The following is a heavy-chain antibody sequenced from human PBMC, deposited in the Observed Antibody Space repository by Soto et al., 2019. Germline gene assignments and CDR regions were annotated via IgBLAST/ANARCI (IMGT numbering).Heavy chain of an antibody. CDR3: ATHQGYYGSGSYCFDY. J-gene: IGHJ4*02. D-gene: IGHD3-10*01. CDR1: GGSISRSSYY. CDR2: IYYSGST. V-gene: IGHV4-39*01. Sequence: SETLSLTCTVPGGSISRSSYYWGWIRQPPGKGLEWIGSIYYSGSTYYNPSLKSRVTISVDTSKNQFSLKLSSVTAADAAVYYCATHQGYYGSGSYCFDYWGLGTQVTVSS.